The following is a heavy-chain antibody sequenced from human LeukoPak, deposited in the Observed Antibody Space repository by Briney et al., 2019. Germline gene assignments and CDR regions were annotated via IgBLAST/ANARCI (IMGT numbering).Heavy chain of an antibody. CDR2: IKQDGSEE. J-gene: IGHJ4*02. V-gene: IGHV3-7*01. CDR3: ARGPSGYHNT. D-gene: IGHD5-12*01. Sequence: GGSLRLSCAASGFTFSNYWMTWVRQAPGKGLEWVANIKQDGSEEYYVDSVKGRFTISRDNTKNSLYLQMNSLRAEDTAVYYCARGPSGYHNTGGQGTLVTVSS. CDR1: GFTFSNYW.